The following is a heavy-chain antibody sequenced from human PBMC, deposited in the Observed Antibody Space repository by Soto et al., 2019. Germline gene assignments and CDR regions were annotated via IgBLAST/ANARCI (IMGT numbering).Heavy chain of an antibody. Sequence: ASVKVSCKASGYTFTGYYMHWVRQAPGQGLEWMGWINPNSGRTNYAQKFQGWVTMTRDTSISTAYMELSRLRSDDTAVYYCARGGGVYYDSSGYYRVMDYYYGMDVWGQGTTVTVSS. V-gene: IGHV1-2*04. CDR3: ARGGGVYYDSSGYYRVMDYYYGMDV. J-gene: IGHJ6*02. CDR2: INPNSGRT. CDR1: GYTFTGYY. D-gene: IGHD3-22*01.